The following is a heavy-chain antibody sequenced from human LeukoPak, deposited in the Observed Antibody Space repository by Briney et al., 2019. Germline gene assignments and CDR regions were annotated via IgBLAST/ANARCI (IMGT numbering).Heavy chain of an antibody. Sequence: GRSLRLSCAASGFTFSSYGMHWVRQAPGKGLEWVAVISYDGSNKYYADSVKGRFTISRDNSKNTLYLQMNSLRVEDTAVYYCAKDGRDDAFDIWGQGTMVTVSS. J-gene: IGHJ3*02. CDR3: AKDGRDDAFDI. CDR1: GFTFSSYG. CDR2: ISYDGSNK. V-gene: IGHV3-30*18.